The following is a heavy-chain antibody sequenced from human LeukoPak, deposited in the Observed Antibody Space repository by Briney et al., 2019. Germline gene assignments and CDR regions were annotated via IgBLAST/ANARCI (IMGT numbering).Heavy chain of an antibody. Sequence: GGSLRLSCAASGFTFSSYAMSWVRQAPGKGPEWVSAISHSGGSTYYADSVKGRFTISRDNSKNTLYLQMNSLRAEDTAVYYCAKLGDDYYDSSGYYYYYYMDVWGKGTTVTVSS. CDR2: ISHSGGST. CDR3: AKLGDDYYDSSGYYYYYYMDV. J-gene: IGHJ6*03. V-gene: IGHV3-23*01. CDR1: GFTFSSYA. D-gene: IGHD3-22*01.